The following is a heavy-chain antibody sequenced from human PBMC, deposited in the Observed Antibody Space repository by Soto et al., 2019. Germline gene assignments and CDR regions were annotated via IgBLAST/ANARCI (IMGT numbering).Heavy chain of an antibody. CDR1: GGSISSYD. Sequence: SETMSLTCTVSGGSISSYDWSWIRQPPGKGLEWIGNIYYSGSTYYNPSLESRVTIIVDTSKNQFSLKVNSVTAADTAVYYCARYSTSSGWFDPWGQETLVTVSS. CDR2: IYYSGST. D-gene: IGHD6-6*01. J-gene: IGHJ5*02. V-gene: IGHV4-59*04. CDR3: ARYSTSSGWFDP.